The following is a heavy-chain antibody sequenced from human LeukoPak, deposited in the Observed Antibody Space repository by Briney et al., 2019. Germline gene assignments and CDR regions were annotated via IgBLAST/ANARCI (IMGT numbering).Heavy chain of an antibody. CDR2: ISSSSSYI. Sequence: PGGSLRLSCAASGFTFSSYSMNWVRQAPGKGLEWVSSISSSSSYIYYADSVKGRFTISRDNAKNSLYLQMNSLRAEDTALYYCAKTSSGSYSSWFDPWGQGTLVTVSS. J-gene: IGHJ5*02. D-gene: IGHD1-26*01. V-gene: IGHV3-21*04. CDR3: AKTSSGSYSSWFDP. CDR1: GFTFSSYS.